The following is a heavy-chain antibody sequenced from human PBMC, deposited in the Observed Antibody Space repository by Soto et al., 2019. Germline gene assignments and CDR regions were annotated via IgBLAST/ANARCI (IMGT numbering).Heavy chain of an antibody. CDR2: LSSSGAGA. D-gene: IGHD3-10*01. CDR3: AKSLLDYHLETIPDHPFDH. CDR1: GFTLSSYA. J-gene: IGHJ4*02. Sequence: PGGSLRLSCALSGFTLSSYAMSWVRQAPGKGLEWITSLSSSGAGAYYADSVKCRFTISRDNSRNTLFLQMNSLKAEDTAIYLCAKSLLDYHLETIPDHPFDHWGQGTLVTVSS. V-gene: IGHV3-23*01.